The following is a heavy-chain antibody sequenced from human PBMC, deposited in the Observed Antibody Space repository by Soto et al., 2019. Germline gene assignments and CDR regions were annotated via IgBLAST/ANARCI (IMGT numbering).Heavy chain of an antibody. V-gene: IGHV3-30*18. CDR3: AKDYPRKDSRFGVIVPNYGMDV. CDR1: GFTFSSYG. Sequence: PGGSLRLSCAASGFTFSSYGMHWVRQAPGKGLEWVAVISYDGSNKYYADSVKGRFTISRDNSKNTLYLQMNSLRAEDTAVYYCAKDYPRKDSRFGVIVPNYGMDVWGQGTTVT. D-gene: IGHD3-16*02. CDR2: ISYDGSNK. J-gene: IGHJ6*02.